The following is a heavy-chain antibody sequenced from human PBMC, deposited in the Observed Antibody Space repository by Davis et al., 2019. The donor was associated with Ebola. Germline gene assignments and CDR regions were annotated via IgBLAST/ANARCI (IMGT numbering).Heavy chain of an antibody. J-gene: IGHJ4*02. CDR3: TSDYHLY. CDR1: GGSFRGHF. D-gene: IGHD4-11*01. Sequence: SETLSLTCAVYGGSFRGHFWSWIRQPPGKGLEWIGEINHSGSTNYNPSLKSRLTISIDTSKNQFSLKLRSVTAADTAVYYCTSDYHLYWGRGTLVTVSS. CDR2: INHSGST. V-gene: IGHV4-34*01.